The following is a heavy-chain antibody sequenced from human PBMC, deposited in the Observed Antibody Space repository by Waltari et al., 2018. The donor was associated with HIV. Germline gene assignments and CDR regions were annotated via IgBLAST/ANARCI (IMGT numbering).Heavy chain of an antibody. CDR2: ISSSGSS. Sequence: QLQLQESGPGLVKPSETLSLTCIVSGGSISSSRHYWGWIRQPPGKGLEWLATISSSGSSFYNPSLKGRLTISVDTSKNRFSLRLSSVTAADTAVYYCARHLNHGHDYVWGSYRPFDYWGQGTLVTVSS. V-gene: IGHV4-39*01. J-gene: IGHJ4*02. CDR3: ARHLNHGHDYVWGSYRPFDY. D-gene: IGHD3-16*02. CDR1: GGSISSSRHY.